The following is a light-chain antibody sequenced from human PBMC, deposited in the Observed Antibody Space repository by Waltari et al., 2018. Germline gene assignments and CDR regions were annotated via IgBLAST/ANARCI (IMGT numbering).Light chain of an antibody. J-gene: IGKJ3*01. Sequence: ETVMTQSPATLSVSPGLRATLSCRASQSVGSNLAWYQQKPGQAPRLLIYGAYTRATGVPARFSGGGSWTDFTLTISNLQSEDLAMYYCQQYDDWPHTFGPGTKVDVK. CDR3: QQYDDWPHT. V-gene: IGKV3-15*01. CDR1: QSVGSN. CDR2: GAY.